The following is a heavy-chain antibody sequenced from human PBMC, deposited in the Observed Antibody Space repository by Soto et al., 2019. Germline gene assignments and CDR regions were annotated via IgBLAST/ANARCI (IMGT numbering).Heavy chain of an antibody. Sequence: GGSLRLSCAASGFTVSSNYMSWVRQAPGKGLEWVSVIYSGGSTYYADSVKGRFTISRDNSKNTLYLQMNSLRAEDTAVYYCATHYSNYVVGYYYYYMDVWGKGTTVTVSS. D-gene: IGHD4-4*01. CDR1: GFTVSSNY. CDR3: ATHYSNYVVGYYYYYMDV. V-gene: IGHV3-66*01. CDR2: IYSGGST. J-gene: IGHJ6*03.